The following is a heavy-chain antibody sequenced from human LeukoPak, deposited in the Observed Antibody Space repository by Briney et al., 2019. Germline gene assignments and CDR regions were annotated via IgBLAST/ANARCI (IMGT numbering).Heavy chain of an antibody. CDR3: ARVGSSGWLNWFDP. J-gene: IGHJ5*02. V-gene: IGHV3-23*01. CDR2: ISGGPGST. Sequence: GGSLRPSCAASGFTLTNYAMNWVRQAPGKGLESVSGISGGPGSTCSADSVKGRFTISRDTSKNTLCLQMNTLRADDTAVYYCARVGSSGWLNWFDPWGQGTLVTVSS. D-gene: IGHD6-19*01. CDR1: GFTLTNYA.